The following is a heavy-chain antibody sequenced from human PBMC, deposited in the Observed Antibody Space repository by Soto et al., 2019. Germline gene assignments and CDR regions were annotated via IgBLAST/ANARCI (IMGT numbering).Heavy chain of an antibody. Sequence: QVQLVQSGAXVKRPESSMKVSCKPSGGTFNNYAINWVRQAPGQGLEWMGAIIPISGTTNYAQKFQGRVTITADKSTSTVYMDLSSLRSEDTAVYYCARWGGLSCSGAVCFKKPFDYWGQGTLVTVSS. CDR3: ARWGGLSCSGAVCFKKPFDY. V-gene: IGHV1-69*06. CDR2: IIPISGTT. D-gene: IGHD2-8*02. J-gene: IGHJ4*02. CDR1: GGTFNNYA.